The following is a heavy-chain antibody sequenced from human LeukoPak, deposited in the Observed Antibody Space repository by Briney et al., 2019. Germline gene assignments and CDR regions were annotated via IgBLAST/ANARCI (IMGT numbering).Heavy chain of an antibody. Sequence: GGSLTLSCVASGFTLSGHWMHWVRQVPGKGLMGVSRISSDGSITTYADSVKGRFTISRDIARNTLYLQMNSLTADGTALYYCARSGYYNGYDYWGQGTLVTVSS. D-gene: IGHD3-10*01. CDR3: ARSGYYNGYDY. CDR1: GFTLSGHW. CDR2: ISSDGSIT. V-gene: IGHV3-74*03. J-gene: IGHJ4*02.